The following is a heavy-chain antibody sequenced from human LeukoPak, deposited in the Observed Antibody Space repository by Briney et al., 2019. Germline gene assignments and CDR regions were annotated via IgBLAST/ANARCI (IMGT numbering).Heavy chain of an antibody. Sequence: SETLSLTCTVSGGSISSYYWSWIRQPPGKGLEWIGSIYYSGSTYYNPSLKSRVAISVDTSKNQFSLKLSSVTASDTAVYYCARAGDYYDSSGLLSYWYFDLWGRGTLVTVSS. CDR2: IYYSGST. CDR3: ARAGDYYDSSGLLSYWYFDL. D-gene: IGHD3-22*01. CDR1: GGSISSYY. J-gene: IGHJ2*01. V-gene: IGHV4-59*01.